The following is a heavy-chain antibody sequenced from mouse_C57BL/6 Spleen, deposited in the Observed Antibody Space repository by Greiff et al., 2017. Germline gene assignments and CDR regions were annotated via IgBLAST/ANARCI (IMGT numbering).Heavy chain of an antibody. CDR3: ARCRRILRDAMDY. J-gene: IGHJ4*01. V-gene: IGHV1-76*01. CDR2: IYPGSGNT. CDR1: GYTFTDYY. D-gene: IGHD1-1*01. Sequence: QVHVKQSGAELVRPGASVKLSCKASGYTFTDYYINWVKQRPGQGLEWIARIYPGSGNTYYNEKFKGKAPLTAEKSSSTAYMQLSSLTSEDSAVYFCARCRRILRDAMDYWGQGTSVTVSS.